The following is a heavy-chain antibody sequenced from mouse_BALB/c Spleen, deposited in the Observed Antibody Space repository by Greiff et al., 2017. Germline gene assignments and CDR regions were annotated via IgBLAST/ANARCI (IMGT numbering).Heavy chain of an antibody. D-gene: IGHD1-2*01. CDR1: GFTFSSYA. CDR3: ARGYGKDFDY. J-gene: IGHJ2*01. CDR2: ISSGGST. V-gene: IGHV5-6-5*01. Sequence: EVQVVESGGGLVKPGGSLKLSCAASGFTFSSYAMSWVRQTPEKRLEWVASISSGGSTYYPDSVKGRFTISRDNARNILYLQMSSLRSEDTAMYYCARGYGKDFDYWGQGTTLTVSS.